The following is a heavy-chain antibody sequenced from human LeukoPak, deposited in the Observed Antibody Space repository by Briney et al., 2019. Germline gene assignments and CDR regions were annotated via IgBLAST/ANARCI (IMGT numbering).Heavy chain of an antibody. V-gene: IGHV4-4*07. CDR3: ARVISSSWLDY. CDR2: IYTSGST. CDR1: GGSISSYC. D-gene: IGHD6-13*01. J-gene: IGHJ4*02. Sequence: SETLSLKCTGYGGSISSYCWSWIRQPAGLGLEGIARIYTSGSTKYSPSVTSRVTVSVDTSKNQFFLKLSSVTAADTAVYYCARVISSSWLDYWGQGSLVTVCS.